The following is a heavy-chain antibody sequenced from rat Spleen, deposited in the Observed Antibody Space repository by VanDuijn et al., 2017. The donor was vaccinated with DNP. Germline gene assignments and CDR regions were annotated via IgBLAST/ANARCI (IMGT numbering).Heavy chain of an antibody. CDR3: VRWFNSGYYFDY. Sequence: EVQLVESGGGSVQPGSSLKLSCAASGFTLSDYYMAWVRQAPTKGLEWVAYISYDGFSTYYGDSVKGRFTISRDNAQSTLYLQMNSLRSEDMATYYCVRWFNSGYYFDYWGQGVMVTVSS. J-gene: IGHJ2*01. D-gene: IGHD4-3*01. CDR2: ISYDGFST. V-gene: IGHV5-22*01. CDR1: GFTLSDYY.